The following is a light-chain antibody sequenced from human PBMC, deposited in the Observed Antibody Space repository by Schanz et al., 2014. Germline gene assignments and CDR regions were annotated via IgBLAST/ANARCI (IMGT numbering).Light chain of an antibody. V-gene: IGKV1-13*02. Sequence: AVQLTQSPSSLSASVGDRVTITCRASQGISTALAWFQQKPGKAPKLLIYDASSLQSGVPSRFSGSGSGTEFTLTISSLQPDDFATYYCQQYKSYWTFGQGTKVEIK. CDR3: QQYKSYWT. J-gene: IGKJ1*01. CDR1: QGISTA. CDR2: DAS.